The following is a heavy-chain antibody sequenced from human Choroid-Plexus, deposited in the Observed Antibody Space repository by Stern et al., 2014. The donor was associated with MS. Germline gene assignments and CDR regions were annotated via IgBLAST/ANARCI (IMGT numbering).Heavy chain of an antibody. D-gene: IGHD2/OR15-2a*01. CDR3: AKDRQYLTYFFDH. CDR2: VSYDGSNK. CDR1: GFTFGSCA. Sequence: DQLVESGGGVVQPGRPLRLSCVASGFTFGSCAMHWVRQAPGKGLEWVAGVSYDGSNKYYADSVKGLFTISRDNSQNTLYMQMSSLSPEDTAVYYCAKDRQYLTYFFDHWGQGSLVTVSS. J-gene: IGHJ5*02. V-gene: IGHV3-30*18.